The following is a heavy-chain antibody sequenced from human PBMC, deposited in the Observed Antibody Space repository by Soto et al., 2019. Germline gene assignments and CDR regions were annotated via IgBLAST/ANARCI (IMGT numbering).Heavy chain of an antibody. CDR1: GYTFNTYY. D-gene: IGHD2-2*01. CDR3: AFGRPAASSWLDP. V-gene: IGHV1-46*02. Sequence: QDQLVQSGTEVKKPGDSVRVSCKAVGYTFNTYYVHWVRQAPGQGLEWMGIINPSAGPTSYAQRFQGRVTMPSDKSTRKVYMELSSLTSEDTAVYYCAFGRPAASSWLDPWGQGTLVSVSS. CDR2: INPSAGPT. J-gene: IGHJ5*02.